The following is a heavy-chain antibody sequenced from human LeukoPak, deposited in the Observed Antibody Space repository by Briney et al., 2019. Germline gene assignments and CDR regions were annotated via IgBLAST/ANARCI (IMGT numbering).Heavy chain of an antibody. CDR2: ISGSGGSTI. D-gene: IGHD3-10*01. J-gene: IGHJ4*02. V-gene: IGHV3-23*01. CDR1: GFTFSSYG. CDR3: ARVWGFGEFEDFDY. Sequence: GGSLRLSCAASGFTFSSYGMSWVRQAPGKGLEWVSAISGSGGSTIYYADSVKGRFTISRDNAKNSLYLQMNSLRAEDTAVYYCARVWGFGEFEDFDYWGQGTLVTVSS.